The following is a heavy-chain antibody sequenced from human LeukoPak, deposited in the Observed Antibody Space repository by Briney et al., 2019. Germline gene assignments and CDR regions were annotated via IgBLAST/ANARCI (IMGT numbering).Heavy chain of an antibody. J-gene: IGHJ6*03. CDR2: IYYSGST. CDR3: ARGRPIKQQLPGGMDV. V-gene: IGHV4-59*01. Sequence: SETLSLTCTVSGGSISSYYWSWIRQPPGEGLEWIGYIYYSGSTNYNPSLKSRVTISVDTSKNQFSLKLSSVTAADTAVYYCARGRPIKQQLPGGMDVWGKGTTVTVSS. CDR1: GGSISSYY. D-gene: IGHD3-16*01.